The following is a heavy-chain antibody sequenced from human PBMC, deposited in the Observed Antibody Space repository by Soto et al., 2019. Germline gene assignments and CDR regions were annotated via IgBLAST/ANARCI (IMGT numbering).Heavy chain of an antibody. V-gene: IGHV1-18*01. CDR3: AITPGYYYDSSGYLDY. Sequence: QVQLVQSGAEVKKPGASVKVSCKASGYTFTSYGISWVRQAPGQGLEWMGWISAYNGNTYYAQKLQGRVTMTTDTSTRTAYLELRSLRSDDTAVYYCAITPGYYYDSSGYLDYWGQGTLVTVSS. CDR1: GYTFTSYG. CDR2: ISAYNGNT. D-gene: IGHD3-22*01. J-gene: IGHJ4*02.